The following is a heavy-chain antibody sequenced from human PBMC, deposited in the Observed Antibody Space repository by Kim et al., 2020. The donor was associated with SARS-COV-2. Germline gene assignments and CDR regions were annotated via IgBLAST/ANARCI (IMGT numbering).Heavy chain of an antibody. CDR3: ATGEGSGWSVIDY. D-gene: IGHD6-19*01. Sequence: ASVKVSCKFSGYTLTELSMHWVRQAPGKGLEWMGGFDPEDGETIYAQKFQGRVTMTEDTSTDTAYMELSSLRSEDTAVYYCATGEGSGWSVIDYWGQGTLVTVSS. CDR2: FDPEDGET. J-gene: IGHJ4*02. CDR1: GYTLTELS. V-gene: IGHV1-24*01.